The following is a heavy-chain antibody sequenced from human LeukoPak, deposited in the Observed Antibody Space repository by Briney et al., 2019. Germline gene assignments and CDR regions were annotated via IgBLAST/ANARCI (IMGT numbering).Heavy chain of an antibody. CDR1: GFTFSNYN. CDR3: ARERLPNSGSYGY. V-gene: IGHV3-21*01. Sequence: PGGSLRLSCAASGFTFSNYNMNWVRQAPGKGLEWVSSISSSSSYIYYADSVKGRFTISRDNAKNSLYLQMNSLRAEDTAVYYCARERLPNSGSYGYWGQGTLVTVSS. D-gene: IGHD1-26*01. CDR2: ISSSSSYI. J-gene: IGHJ4*02.